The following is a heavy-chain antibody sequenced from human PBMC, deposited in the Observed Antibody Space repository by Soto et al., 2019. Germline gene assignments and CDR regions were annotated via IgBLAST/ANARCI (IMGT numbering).Heavy chain of an antibody. V-gene: IGHV3-23*01. D-gene: IGHD3-16*01. CDR1: GITFSINA. Sequence: EVQLLESGGGLVQPGGSLRLSCAGSGITFSINAMSWVRQAPGKGLEWVSTISSSGDNTYYADSVKGRFTISRDDSKSTLYLQMNGLGAEDTAVYYCAKDAKVVAGERYYDRMDVWGQGTTVTVSS. J-gene: IGHJ6*02. CDR3: AKDAKVVAGERYYDRMDV. CDR2: ISSSGDNT.